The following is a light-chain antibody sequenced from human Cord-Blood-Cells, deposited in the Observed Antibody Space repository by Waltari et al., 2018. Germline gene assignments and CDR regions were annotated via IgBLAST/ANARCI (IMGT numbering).Light chain of an antibody. CDR1: SSDVGGYHY. CDR2: EVS. V-gene: IGLV2-14*01. CDR3: SSYTSSSTYV. Sequence: QSALTQPASVSGSPGQSITISCTGTSSDVGGYHYVSWYQQHPGKAPKLMIYEVSNRPSGVSHRFSGSKSGNTASLTISGLQAEDEADYYCSSYTSSSTYVFGPGTKVTVL. J-gene: IGLJ1*01.